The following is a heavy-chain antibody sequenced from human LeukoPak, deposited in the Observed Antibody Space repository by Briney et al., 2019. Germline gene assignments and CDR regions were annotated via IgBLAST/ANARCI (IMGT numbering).Heavy chain of an antibody. J-gene: IGHJ6*04. CDR1: GGSISRYY. CDR3: ESITGFGEFLYYYSGMDV. V-gene: IGHV4-59*01. D-gene: IGHD3-10*01. CDR2: IYYSGST. Sequence: SETLSLTCTVSGGSISRYYWSWIRQPPGKGLEWRGYIYYSGSTNYNPSLKSRVTISVDTSKNQFSLKLSSVTAADTAVYYCESITGFGEFLYYYSGMDVWGKGTTVTVSS.